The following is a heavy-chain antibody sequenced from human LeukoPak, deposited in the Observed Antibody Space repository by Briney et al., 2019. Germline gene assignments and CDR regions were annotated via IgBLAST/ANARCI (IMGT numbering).Heavy chain of an antibody. D-gene: IGHD3-16*02. J-gene: IGHJ6*04. CDR1: GFTFSSYA. CDR3: ARRAITFGGVNVNDYYYGMDV. Sequence: GGSLRLSCAASGFTFSSYAMHWVRQAPGKGLEWVAVKWYDGSNKYYADSVKGRFTISRDNSKNTLYLQMNSLRAEDTAVYYCARRAITFGGVNVNDYYYGMDVWGKGTTFTVSS. CDR2: KWYDGSNK. V-gene: IGHV3-33*01.